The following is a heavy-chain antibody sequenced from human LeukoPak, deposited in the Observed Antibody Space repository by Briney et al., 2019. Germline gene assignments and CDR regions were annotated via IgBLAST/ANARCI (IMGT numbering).Heavy chain of an antibody. CDR2: VYSGGSG. CDR1: GFTVISNY. J-gene: IGHJ4*02. D-gene: IGHD3-10*01. V-gene: IGHV3-66*04. Sequence: GGSLRLSCAASGFTVISNYMSWVRQAPGKGLEWVSVVYSGGSGYYADSVKGRFTISRDNSKNTLYLQMNSLRAEDTAVYYCAKLWFGEPLDYWGQGTLVTVSS. CDR3: AKLWFGEPLDY.